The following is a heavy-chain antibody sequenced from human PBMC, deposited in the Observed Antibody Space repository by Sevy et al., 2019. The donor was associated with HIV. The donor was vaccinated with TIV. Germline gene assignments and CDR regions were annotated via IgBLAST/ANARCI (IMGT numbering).Heavy chain of an antibody. V-gene: IGHV1-69*13. Sequence: ASVKVSCKASGGTFSSYAISWVRQAPGQGLEWMGGIIPIFGTANYAQKFQGRVTITADESTRTAYMELSSLRSEDTAVYYCAREGRPHSSGYLNYWGQGTLVTVSS. CDR1: GGTFSSYA. D-gene: IGHD3-22*01. CDR2: IIPIFGTA. CDR3: AREGRPHSSGYLNY. J-gene: IGHJ4*02.